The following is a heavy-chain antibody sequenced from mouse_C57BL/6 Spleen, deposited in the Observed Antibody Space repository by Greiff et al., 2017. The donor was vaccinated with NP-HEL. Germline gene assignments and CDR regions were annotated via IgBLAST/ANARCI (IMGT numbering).Heavy chain of an antibody. Sequence: QVQLKQPGAELVRPGSSVKLSCKASGYTFTSYWMHWVKQRPIQGLEWIGNIDPSDSETHYNQKFKDKATLTVDKSSSTAYMQLSSLTSEDSAVYYCARADYGSFYWYFDVWGTGTTVTVSS. V-gene: IGHV1-52*01. J-gene: IGHJ1*03. CDR1: GYTFTSYW. CDR3: ARADYGSFYWYFDV. D-gene: IGHD1-1*01. CDR2: IDPSDSET.